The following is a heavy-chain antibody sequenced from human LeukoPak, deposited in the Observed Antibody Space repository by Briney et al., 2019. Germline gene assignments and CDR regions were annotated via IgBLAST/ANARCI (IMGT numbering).Heavy chain of an antibody. CDR2: INPSGGST. CDR1: GYTFTTDY. J-gene: IGHJ1*01. D-gene: IGHD1-26*01. V-gene: IGHV1-46*01. Sequence: ASVKVSCKASGYTFTTDYIHWVRQAPGQGLEWMGIINPSGGSTTYAQKFQGRVTITRDTSASTAYMELSSLRSEDTAVYYCARDHQPSGSYYSYFQHWGQGTLVTVSS. CDR3: ARDHQPSGSYYSYFQH.